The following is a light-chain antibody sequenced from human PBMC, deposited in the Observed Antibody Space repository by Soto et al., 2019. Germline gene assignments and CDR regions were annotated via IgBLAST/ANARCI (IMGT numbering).Light chain of an antibody. V-gene: IGKV3-20*01. J-gene: IGKJ2*01. Sequence: EIVLTQSPGTLSLSPGERATLSCRASQSVSSSYLAWYQQKPGQAPRFLIYGASSRATGIPDRFSGSGSGTGFTLTISRLEPEDFAVYYCQQYCSPPPYTFGQGTKLEIK. CDR1: QSVSSSY. CDR3: QQYCSPPPYT. CDR2: GAS.